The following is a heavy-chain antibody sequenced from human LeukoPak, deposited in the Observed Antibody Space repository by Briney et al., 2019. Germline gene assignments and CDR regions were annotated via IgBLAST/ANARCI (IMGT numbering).Heavy chain of an antibody. V-gene: IGHV3-74*01. J-gene: IGHJ5*02. CDR1: GFTFSNFW. Sequence: GGSLRLSCAASGFTFSNFWMHWVRQAPGKGLVWVALIYGDGSFTRYADSVKGRFTISRDNAKNTVYLQMNSLRVADTAVYYCARESKNNSAFDPWGQGTLVTVSS. CDR2: IYGDGSFT. D-gene: IGHD1-20*01. CDR3: ARESKNNSAFDP.